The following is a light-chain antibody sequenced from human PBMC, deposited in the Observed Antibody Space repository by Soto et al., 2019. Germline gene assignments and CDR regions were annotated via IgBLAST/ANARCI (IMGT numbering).Light chain of an antibody. CDR3: ISYTSRDTLV. J-gene: IGLJ2*01. Sequence: QSALTQPASVSGSPGQSITISCTGTSSDVGGYNYVCWYQQHPGKVPKLIIYDVSSRPSGISNRFSGSKSGNTASLTISGLQSEDEADYYCISYTSRDTLVFGGGTKLTV. V-gene: IGLV2-14*01. CDR2: DVS. CDR1: SSDVGGYNY.